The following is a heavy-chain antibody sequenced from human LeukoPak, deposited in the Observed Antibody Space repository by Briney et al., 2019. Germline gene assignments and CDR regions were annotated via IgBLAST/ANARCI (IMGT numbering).Heavy chain of an antibody. CDR1: GFTFSSYA. CDR2: ISGSGGST. J-gene: IGHJ4*02. V-gene: IGHV3-23*01. CDR3: AKLPLEEVVPAASYYFDY. D-gene: IGHD2-2*01. Sequence: PGGSLRLSCAASGFTFSSYAMSWVRQAPGKGLEWVSAISGSGGSTYYADSVKGRFTISRDNSKNTLYLQMNSLRAEDTAVYYCAKLPLEEVVPAASYYFDYWGQGTLVTVSS.